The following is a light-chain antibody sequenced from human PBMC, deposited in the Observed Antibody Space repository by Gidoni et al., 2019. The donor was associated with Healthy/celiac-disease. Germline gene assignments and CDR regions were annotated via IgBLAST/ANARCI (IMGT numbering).Light chain of an antibody. Sequence: EIVLTQSPATLSLSPGERATLSCRASQSVSSYLAWYQQKPGQAPRLLIYDASNRATGIPARFSGSGSGTDFTLTISSLEPEDFAVYYCQQRSNWRPGFTFXPGTKVDIK. V-gene: IGKV3-11*01. CDR2: DAS. CDR3: QQRSNWRPGFT. CDR1: QSVSSY. J-gene: IGKJ3*01.